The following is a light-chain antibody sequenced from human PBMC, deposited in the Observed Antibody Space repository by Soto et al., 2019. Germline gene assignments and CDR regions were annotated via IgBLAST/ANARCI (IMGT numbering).Light chain of an antibody. CDR1: QTVNSIY. Sequence: EIVLTQSPGTLSLSPGEGATLSCRASQTVNSIYLAWFQQKPGQSPRLLIYDIYTRATGIPDRIRASGSGTDFTLTISRLEPEDSAVYYCQLYGDSPTFGGGTKVEIK. V-gene: IGKV3-20*01. CDR3: QLYGDSPT. J-gene: IGKJ4*01. CDR2: DIY.